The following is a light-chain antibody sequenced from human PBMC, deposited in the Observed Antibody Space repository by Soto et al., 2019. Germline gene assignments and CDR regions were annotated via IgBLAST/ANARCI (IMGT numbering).Light chain of an antibody. Sequence: DIVLTQSPGTLSFSPGDRATLSCRASQIITSNQLAWYQHRPGQAPRLLIYGASSRAAGIPDRFTGSGSGTDFPLTINSFEPEDFAVYYCQQYCTSPYTFGQGARL. CDR2: GAS. V-gene: IGKV3-20*01. CDR3: QQYCTSPYT. CDR1: QIITSNQ. J-gene: IGKJ2*01.